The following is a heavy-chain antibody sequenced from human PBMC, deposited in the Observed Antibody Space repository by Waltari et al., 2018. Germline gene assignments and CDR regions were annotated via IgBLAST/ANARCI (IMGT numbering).Heavy chain of an antibody. J-gene: IGHJ4*02. CDR2: IYYSGST. D-gene: IGHD5-12*01. V-gene: IGHV4-39*07. CDR3: ARLGYSGYDSPH. Sequence: QLQLQESGPGLVKPSETLSLTCNVSGGPISSSSNYWGWLRQPPGKGLEWIGSIYYSGSTYYNPSLKSRVTISVDTSKNQFSLKLSSVTAADTAVYYCARLGYSGYDSPHWGQGTLVTVSS. CDR1: GGPISSSSNY.